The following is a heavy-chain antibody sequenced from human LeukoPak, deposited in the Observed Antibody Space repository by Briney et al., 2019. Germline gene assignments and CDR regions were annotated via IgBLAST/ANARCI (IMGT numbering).Heavy chain of an antibody. Sequence: PGGYLRLSCAAPGVPFSDYYMSWIRQAPGQGLQWVSYIGPGATITYYADSVKGRFTISRDNAKNSLYLQMNSLRVEDTAVYYCARILEGYHYYMDVWGKGTTVTVSS. CDR1: GVPFSDYY. CDR2: IGPGATIT. J-gene: IGHJ6*03. V-gene: IGHV3-11*04. CDR3: ARILEGYHYYMDV. D-gene: IGHD6-13*01.